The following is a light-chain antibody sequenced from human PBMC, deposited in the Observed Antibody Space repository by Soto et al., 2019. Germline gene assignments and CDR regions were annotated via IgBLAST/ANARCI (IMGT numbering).Light chain of an antibody. V-gene: IGKV3-20*01. J-gene: IGKJ5*01. CDR1: QSVSSSY. Sequence: EIVLTQSPGTLSLSPGERDTLSCRASQSVSSSYLAWYQQKPGPAPRLLIYAASIRATDIPDRFSGSGSGTDFTLTISRLEPEDFAVFYCQQYGSSSITFGQGTRLEIK. CDR2: AAS. CDR3: QQYGSSSIT.